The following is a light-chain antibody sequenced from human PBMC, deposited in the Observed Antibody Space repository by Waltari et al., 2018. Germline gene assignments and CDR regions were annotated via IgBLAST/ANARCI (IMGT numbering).Light chain of an antibody. J-gene: IGLJ2*01. V-gene: IGLV3-21*04. Sequence: SYVLTQAPSVSVAPEETARITCGGDNIGYRTVHWYQQRPGQAPVLFVYSNSDWPSGIPGRFSAPRSGNTATLTISRVEAGDEADYYCQVWDSSSDQIVFGGGTKLTVL. CDR2: SNS. CDR3: QVWDSSSDQIV. CDR1: NIGYRT.